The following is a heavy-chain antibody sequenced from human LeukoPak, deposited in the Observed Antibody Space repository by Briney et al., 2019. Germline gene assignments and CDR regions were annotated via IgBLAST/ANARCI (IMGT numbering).Heavy chain of an antibody. CDR1: GGSFSGYY. CDR3: ARLHNYYDSSGSNN. CDR2: INHSGST. Sequence: SETLSLTCAVYGGSFSGYYCSWIRQPPGKGLEWIGEINHSGSTNYNPSLKSRVTISVDTSKNQFSLKLSSVTAADTAVYYCARLHNYYDSSGSNNWGQGTLVTVSS. V-gene: IGHV4-34*01. D-gene: IGHD3-22*01. J-gene: IGHJ4*02.